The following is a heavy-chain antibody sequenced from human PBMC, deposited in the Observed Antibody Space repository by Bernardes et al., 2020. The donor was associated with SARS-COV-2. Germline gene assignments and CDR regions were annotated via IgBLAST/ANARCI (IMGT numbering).Heavy chain of an antibody. D-gene: IGHD3-16*02. CDR2: VSGGGTTT. Sequence: GGSLRLSCAASGFTFSTYCMSWVRQAPGRGLEWVSAVSGGGTTTFYADSVKGRFTVSRDNSKNTMYLQMNSLRAEDTAVYYCTKGEDDLGKLSFRYWGQGALVTVS. V-gene: IGHV3-23*01. J-gene: IGHJ4*02. CDR3: TKGEDDLGKLSFRY. CDR1: GFTFSTYC.